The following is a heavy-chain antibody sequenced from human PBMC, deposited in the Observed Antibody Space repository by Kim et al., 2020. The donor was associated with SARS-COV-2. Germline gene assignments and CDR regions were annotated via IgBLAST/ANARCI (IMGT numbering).Heavy chain of an antibody. J-gene: IGHJ6*01. CDR1: GYTFSSAW. D-gene: IGHD3-3*01. V-gene: IGHV5-51*01. CDR2: IYPGDSDT. Sequence: GESLKISCRVSGYTFSSAWIGWVRQVPGKGLEWMGIIYPGDSDTKYSPSFEGQVTISADKANSIAYLQWSSLKASDTAVYFCARHGTDYDFFSGYPPNYY. CDR3: ARHGTDYDFFSGYPPNYY.